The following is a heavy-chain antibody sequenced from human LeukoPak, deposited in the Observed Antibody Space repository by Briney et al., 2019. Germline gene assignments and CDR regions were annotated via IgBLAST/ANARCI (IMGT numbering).Heavy chain of an antibody. CDR1: GGTFSSYA. CDR2: IIPIFGTA. CDR3: AADSTYSRLGYYDSSGYYYFDY. J-gene: IGHJ4*02. D-gene: IGHD3-22*01. Sequence: SVKVSCKASGGTFSSYAISWVRQAPGQGLEWMGGIIPIFGTANYAQKFQGRVTITADESTSTAYMELSSLRSEDTAVYYCAADSTYSRLGYYDSSGYYYFDYWGQGTLVTVSS. V-gene: IGHV1-69*13.